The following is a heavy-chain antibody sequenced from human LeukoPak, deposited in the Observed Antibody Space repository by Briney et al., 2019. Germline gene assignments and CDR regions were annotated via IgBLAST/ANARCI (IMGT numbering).Heavy chain of an antibody. D-gene: IGHD3-3*01. CDR3: ARDPTITIFGVNYFDY. Sequence: ASVKVSCKASGYTFTSYYMHWVRQAPGQGLEWMGIINPSGGSTSYAQKFQGRVTMTRDTSTSTVYMELSSLRSEDTAVYYCARDPTITIFGVNYFDYWGQGTQVTVSS. CDR1: GYTFTSYY. J-gene: IGHJ4*02. V-gene: IGHV1-46*01. CDR2: INPSGGST.